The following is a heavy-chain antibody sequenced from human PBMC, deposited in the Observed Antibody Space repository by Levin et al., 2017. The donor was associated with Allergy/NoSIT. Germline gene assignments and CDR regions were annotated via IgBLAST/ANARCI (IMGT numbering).Heavy chain of an antibody. CDR2: INHVGST. D-gene: IGHD3-9*01. Sequence: SETLSLTCDISDVSFIGYYWSWIRQPPGKGLEWIGEINHVGSTTYSPSLKSRVTVSVDTSKKQFSLRMTSVTAADTALSYCARIDYNILTGNHYWGQGTLVTVSS. J-gene: IGHJ4*02. CDR1: DVSFIGYY. V-gene: IGHV4-34*01. CDR3: ARIDYNILTGNHY.